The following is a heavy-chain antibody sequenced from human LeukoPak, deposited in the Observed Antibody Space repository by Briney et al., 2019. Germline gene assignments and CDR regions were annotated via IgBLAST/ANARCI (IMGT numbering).Heavy chain of an antibody. V-gene: IGHV4-34*01. D-gene: IGHD1-26*01. Sequence: SETLSLTCAVYGGSFSGYYWSWIRQPPGKGLEWIGEINHSGSTNYNPSLKSRVTISVDTSKIQFSLNLISLSAADTTLYYCATDFGSYDAFNIWGQGTMVTVSS. J-gene: IGHJ3*02. CDR2: INHSGST. CDR3: ATDFGSYDAFNI. CDR1: GGSFSGYY.